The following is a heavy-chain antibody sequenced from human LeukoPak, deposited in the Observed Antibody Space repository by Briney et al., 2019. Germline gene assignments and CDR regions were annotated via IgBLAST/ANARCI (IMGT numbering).Heavy chain of an antibody. CDR2: ISGSGGST. J-gene: IGHJ4*02. CDR3: AKGGSFYYDTSGYLY. CDR1: GFTFSSYA. Sequence: PGGSLRLSCAASGFTFSSYAMSWVRQAPGKGLEWVSAISGSGGSTYYADSVKGRFTISRDNSRNTLYLQMNSLRAEDTAVYYCAKGGSFYYDTSGYLYWGQGTPVTVSS. D-gene: IGHD3-22*01. V-gene: IGHV3-23*01.